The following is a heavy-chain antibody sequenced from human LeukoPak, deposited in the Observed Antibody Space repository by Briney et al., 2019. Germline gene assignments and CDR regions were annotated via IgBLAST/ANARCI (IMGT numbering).Heavy chain of an antibody. J-gene: IGHJ5*02. Sequence: PSETLSLTCAVYGGSFSGYYWSWIRQPPGKGLEWIGEINHSGSTNYNPSLKSRVTISVDTSKNQFSLKLSSVTAADTAVYYCARGLGYGALQRRFDPWGQGTLVTVSP. CDR3: ARGLGYGALQRRFDP. V-gene: IGHV4-34*01. D-gene: IGHD4/OR15-4a*01. CDR1: GGSFSGYY. CDR2: INHSGST.